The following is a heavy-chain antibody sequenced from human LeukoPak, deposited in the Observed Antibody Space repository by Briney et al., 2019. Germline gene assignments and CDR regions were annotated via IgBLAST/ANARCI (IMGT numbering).Heavy chain of an antibody. CDR2: ISSSGSTI. CDR1: GFTFSAYE. D-gene: IGHD2-8*02. Sequence: GGSLRLSCAASGFTFSAYEMNWVRQAPGKGLEWVSYISSSGSTIYYADSVKGRFTISRDNAKNSLYLQMNSLRAEDAAVYYCARVFHPGYYYYYMDVWGKGTTVTVSS. CDR3: ARVFHPGYYYYYMDV. V-gene: IGHV3-48*03. J-gene: IGHJ6*03.